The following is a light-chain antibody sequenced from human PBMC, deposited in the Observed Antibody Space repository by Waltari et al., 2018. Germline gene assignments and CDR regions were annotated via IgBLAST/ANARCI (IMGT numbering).Light chain of an antibody. CDR1: SSDVGRPPS. J-gene: IGLJ2*01. CDR3: SSYSSVTNVV. CDR2: DVS. Sequence: QSALTQPASVSGSPGQSITISCTGTSSDVGRPPSVSWYQQHPGEAPKLIIYDVSSRPSGVSPRFSASRSGNTASLTISGLRTEDEADYYCSSYSSVTNVVFGGGTKLTVL. V-gene: IGLV2-14*01.